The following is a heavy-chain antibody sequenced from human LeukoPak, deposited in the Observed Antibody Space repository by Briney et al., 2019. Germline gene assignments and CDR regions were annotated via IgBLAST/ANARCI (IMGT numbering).Heavy chain of an antibody. Sequence: PSETLSLTCAVYGGSFSGYYWSWIRQPPGKGLERIGEINHSGSTNYNPSLKSRVTISVDTSKNQFSLKLSSVTAADTAVYYCARDHCSSTSCYRPTKNWFDPWGQGTLVTVSS. CDR2: INHSGST. J-gene: IGHJ5*02. CDR1: GGSFSGYY. D-gene: IGHD2-2*01. V-gene: IGHV4-34*01. CDR3: ARDHCSSTSCYRPTKNWFDP.